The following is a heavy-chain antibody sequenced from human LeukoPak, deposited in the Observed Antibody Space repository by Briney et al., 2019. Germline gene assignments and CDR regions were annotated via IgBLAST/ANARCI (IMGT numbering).Heavy chain of an antibody. Sequence: GASVKVSCKVSGYTLTELSMHWVRQAPGKGLEWMGGFDPEDGETIYAQKFQGRVTITRNTSISTAYMELSSLRSEDTAVYYCARGVSGSYFRDYYYYMDVWGKGTTVTVSS. V-gene: IGHV1-24*01. D-gene: IGHD1-26*01. CDR3: ARGVSGSYFRDYYYYMDV. J-gene: IGHJ6*03. CDR2: FDPEDGET. CDR1: GYTLTELS.